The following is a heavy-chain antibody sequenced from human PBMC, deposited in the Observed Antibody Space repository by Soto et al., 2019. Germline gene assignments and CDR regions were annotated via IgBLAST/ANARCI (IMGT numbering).Heavy chain of an antibody. D-gene: IGHD4-17*01. J-gene: IGHJ4*02. CDR3: AREPLSDYGDRGYYFDY. V-gene: IGHV3-33*01. CDR1: GFTFSSYG. Sequence: QVQLVESGGGVVQPGRSLRLSCAASGFTFSSYGMHWVRQAPGKGLEWVAVIWYDGSNKYYADSVKGRFTISRDNSKNALYLQMNSLRAENTAVYYCAREPLSDYGDRGYYFDYWGQGTLVTVSS. CDR2: IWYDGSNK.